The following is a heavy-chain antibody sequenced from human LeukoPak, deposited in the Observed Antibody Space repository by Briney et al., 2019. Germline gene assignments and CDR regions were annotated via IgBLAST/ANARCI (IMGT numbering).Heavy chain of an antibody. CDR1: GGSISSYY. CDR2: ISSSGST. V-gene: IGHV4-4*09. Sequence: SETLSLTCTVSGGSISSYYWSWIRQPPGKGLEWIGYISSSGSTIYNPSLKSRVTISTDTSKNQFSLKLSSVTAADTAVYYCARREHSSPLYNWFDPWGQGTLVTVSS. J-gene: IGHJ5*02. D-gene: IGHD6-6*01. CDR3: ARREHSSPLYNWFDP.